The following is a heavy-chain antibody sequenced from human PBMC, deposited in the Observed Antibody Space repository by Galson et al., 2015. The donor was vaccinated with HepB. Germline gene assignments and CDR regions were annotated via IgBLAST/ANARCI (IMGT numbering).Heavy chain of an antibody. CDR2: ISGSGGST. V-gene: IGHV3-23*01. CDR3: AQSLWFGELLSSFDY. CDR1: GFTFSSYA. J-gene: IGHJ4*02. Sequence: SLRLSCAASGFTFSSYAMSWVRQAPGKGLEWVSAISGSGGSTYYADSVKGRFTISRDNSKNTLYLQMNSLRAEDTAVYYCAQSLWFGELLSSFDYWGQGTLVTVSS. D-gene: IGHD3-10*01.